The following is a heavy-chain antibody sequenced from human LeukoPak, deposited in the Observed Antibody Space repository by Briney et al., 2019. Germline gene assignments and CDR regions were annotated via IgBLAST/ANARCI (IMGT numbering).Heavy chain of an antibody. CDR2: ISAYNGNT. J-gene: IGHJ2*01. D-gene: IGHD2-2*02. V-gene: IGHV1-18*01. Sequence: ASVKVSCKTSGYTFSNYGISWVRQAPGQGLEWMGLISAYNGNTNYAQKVQGRVTMTTDTSTSTAYMELRSLRSDDTAVYYCAASARARIGRYPYWYFDLWGRGTLVTVSS. CDR1: GYTFSNYG. CDR3: AASARARIGRYPYWYFDL.